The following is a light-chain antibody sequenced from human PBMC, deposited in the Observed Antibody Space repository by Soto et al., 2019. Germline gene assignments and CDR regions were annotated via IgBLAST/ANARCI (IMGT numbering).Light chain of an antibody. CDR2: DAS. V-gene: IGKV3-15*01. CDR1: QSVGSN. Sequence: IVFTQSPVTLYLYPGDRATLSCRASQSVGSNYLAWYQQKPDQVPRVLIYDASTRATGIPASFIGNGSGTEFTLAASSLQPEDFAVYYCQQYNNWPFTFGPGTKVDIK. CDR3: QQYNNWPFT. J-gene: IGKJ3*01.